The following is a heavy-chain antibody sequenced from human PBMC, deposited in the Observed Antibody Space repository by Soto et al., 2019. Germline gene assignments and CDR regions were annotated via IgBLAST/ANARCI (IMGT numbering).Heavy chain of an antibody. CDR3: ADLGVRGG. CDR2: INTDGSST. Sequence: EVQLVESGGGLVQPGGSLRLYCAASGFTFSTYWMHWVRQAPGKGLVWVSRINTDGSSTNYADSVKGRFTISRDNAKNTLYLQMNSLRVEDTAVYYCADLGVRGGWGQGTLVTVSS. CDR1: GFTFSTYW. D-gene: IGHD3-10*01. V-gene: IGHV3-74*01. J-gene: IGHJ4*02.